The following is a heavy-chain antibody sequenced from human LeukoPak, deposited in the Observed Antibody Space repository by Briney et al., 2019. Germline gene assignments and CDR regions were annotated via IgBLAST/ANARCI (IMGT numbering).Heavy chain of an antibody. Sequence: ASVKVSCRASGYTFTSYAMHWVRQAPGQSLEWMGWINAGNGNTKYSQKFQGRVTITRDTSASTAYMELSSLRSEDTAVYYCAREGYYGSGSPKGMDVWGKGTTVTVSS. V-gene: IGHV1-3*01. CDR3: AREGYYGSGSPKGMDV. CDR2: INAGNGNT. J-gene: IGHJ6*04. CDR1: GYTFTSYA. D-gene: IGHD3-10*01.